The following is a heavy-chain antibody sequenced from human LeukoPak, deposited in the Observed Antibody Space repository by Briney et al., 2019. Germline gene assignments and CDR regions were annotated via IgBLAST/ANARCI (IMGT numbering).Heavy chain of an antibody. Sequence: ASVKVSCKASGYTFTGYYMHWVRQAPGQGLEWMGWINPNSGGTNYAQKFQGRVTMTRDTSISTAYMELGRLRSDDTAVYYCARDLKAYSSGWYYFDYWGQGTLVTVSS. CDR1: GYTFTGYY. J-gene: IGHJ4*02. CDR2: INPNSGGT. CDR3: ARDLKAYSSGWYYFDY. D-gene: IGHD6-19*01. V-gene: IGHV1-2*02.